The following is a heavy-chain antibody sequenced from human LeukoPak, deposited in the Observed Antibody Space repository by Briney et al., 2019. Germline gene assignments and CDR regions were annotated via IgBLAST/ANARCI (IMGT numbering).Heavy chain of an antibody. V-gene: IGHV4-61*02. CDR2: LYTSGSV. CDR3: ARAGDFWSGQNWFDP. Sequence: PSETLSLTCTVAGGSISSGSCYWSWIRQPAGQGLECIGRLYTSGSVNYNPSLKSRVTMSIDTSKNQISLKLSSVTAADTAVYYCARAGDFWSGQNWFDPWGQGTLVTVSS. CDR1: GGSISSGSCY. D-gene: IGHD3-3*01. J-gene: IGHJ5*02.